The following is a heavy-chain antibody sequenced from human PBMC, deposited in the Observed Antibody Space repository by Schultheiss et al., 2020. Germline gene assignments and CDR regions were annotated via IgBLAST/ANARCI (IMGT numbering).Heavy chain of an antibody. J-gene: IGHJ6*02. CDR3: ARDRVTIFGVVTIEPGVDV. CDR1: GGTFSSYA. V-gene: IGHV1-69*01. D-gene: IGHD3-3*01. Sequence: YVKVSFKASGGTFSSYAISWVRQAPGQGLEWMGGIIPIFGTANYAQKFQGRVTITADESTSTAYMELSSLRSEDTAVYYCARDRVTIFGVVTIEPGVDVWGQGTTVTGSS. CDR2: IIPIFGTA.